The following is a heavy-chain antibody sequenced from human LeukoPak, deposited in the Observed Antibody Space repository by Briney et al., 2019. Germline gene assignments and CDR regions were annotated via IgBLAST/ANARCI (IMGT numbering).Heavy chain of an antibody. CDR1: GYTFTCYG. J-gene: IGHJ4*02. V-gene: IGHV1-18*01. Sequence: ASVKVSCKASGYTFTCYGISWVRQAPGQGLEWMGWISAYNGNTNYAQKLQGRVTMTTDTSTSTAYMELRSLRSDDTAVYYCARALDYGGMFDYWGQGTLVTVSS. CDR3: ARALDYGGMFDY. D-gene: IGHD4-23*01. CDR2: ISAYNGNT.